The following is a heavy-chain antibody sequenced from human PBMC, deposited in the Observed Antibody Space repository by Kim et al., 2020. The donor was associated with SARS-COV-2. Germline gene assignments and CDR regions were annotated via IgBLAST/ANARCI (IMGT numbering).Heavy chain of an antibody. Sequence: ASVKVSCKASGYTFTSYGISWVRQAPGQGLEWMGWISAYNGNTNYAQKLQGRVTMTTVTSTSTAYMELRSLRSDDTAVYYCAVTYYDILTGYYYDFWGQGTLVTVSS. CDR3: AVTYYDILTGYYYDF. CDR2: ISAYNGNT. CDR1: GYTFTSYG. V-gene: IGHV1-18*01. J-gene: IGHJ4*02. D-gene: IGHD3-9*01.